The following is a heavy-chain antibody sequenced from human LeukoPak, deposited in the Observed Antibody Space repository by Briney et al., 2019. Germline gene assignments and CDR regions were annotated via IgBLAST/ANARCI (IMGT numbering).Heavy chain of an antibody. D-gene: IGHD5-18*01. Sequence: GGSLRLSCVVSGLTFSSYEMNWVRQAPGKGLVWVSRINGDGSSTSYADSVKGRFTISRDNAKNTLYLQMNSLRAEDTAVYYCARDAVGYSYGSPDYWGQGTLVTVSS. V-gene: IGHV3-74*01. CDR3: ARDAVGYSYGSPDY. CDR2: INGDGSST. J-gene: IGHJ4*02. CDR1: GLTFSSYE.